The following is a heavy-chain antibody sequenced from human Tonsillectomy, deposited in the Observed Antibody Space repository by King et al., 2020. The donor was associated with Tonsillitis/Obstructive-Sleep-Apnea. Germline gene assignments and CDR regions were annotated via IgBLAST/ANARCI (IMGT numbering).Heavy chain of an antibody. Sequence: VQLVESGGGVVQPGRSLRLSCAASGFTFSSYAMHWVRQAPGKGLEWVAVISYDGSNKYYADSVKGRFTISRDNSKNTLYLQMNSLRAEDTAVYYCARERGLVIANDAFDIWAKGQWSPSLQ. CDR3: ARERGLVIANDAFDI. V-gene: IGHV3-30*04. J-gene: IGHJ3*02. CDR1: GFTFSSYA. D-gene: IGHD2-21*01. CDR2: ISYDGSNK.